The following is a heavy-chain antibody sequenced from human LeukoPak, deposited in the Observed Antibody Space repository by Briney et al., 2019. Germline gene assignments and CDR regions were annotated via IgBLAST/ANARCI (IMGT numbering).Heavy chain of an antibody. CDR3: ARGPNSNWSGLDF. J-gene: IGHJ4*02. Sequence: GGSLRLSCAASGFTFSSYWMTWVRQAPGKGLEWVANIKRDGSEKHYADSVKGRFTVSRDNAKNTLYLQVNNLRAEDTAVYYCARGPNSNWSGLDFWGQGTLLTVSS. CDR1: GFTFSSYW. V-gene: IGHV3-7*01. CDR2: IKRDGSEK. D-gene: IGHD6-6*01.